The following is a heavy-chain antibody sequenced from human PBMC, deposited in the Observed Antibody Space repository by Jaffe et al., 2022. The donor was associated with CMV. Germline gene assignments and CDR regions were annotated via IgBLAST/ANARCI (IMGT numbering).Heavy chain of an antibody. D-gene: IGHD5-12*01. CDR1: GGSISSYY. V-gene: IGHV4-59*01. CDR3: VRDGEGAYDVFDY. Sequence: QVQLQESGPGLVKPSETLSLTCSVSGGSISSYYWSWIRQPPGKGLEWIGYIYHSGTTNYNPSLKSRVTISVDTSQNQFSLKLTSVTAADTAVYYCVRDGEGAYDVFDYWGQGALVTVSS. CDR2: IYHSGTT. J-gene: IGHJ4*02.